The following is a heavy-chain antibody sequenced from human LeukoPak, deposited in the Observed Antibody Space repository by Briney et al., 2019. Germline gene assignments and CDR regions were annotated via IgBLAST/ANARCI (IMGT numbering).Heavy chain of an antibody. CDR2: ISGSGGST. V-gene: IGHV3-23*01. CDR3: ANVYDSSGYYWGDY. J-gene: IGHJ4*02. Sequence: GGSLRLSCAASGFTFSSYAMSWVRQAPGKGLEWVSAISGSGGSTYYADSVKGRFTTSRDNSKNTLYLQMNSLRAEDTAVYYCANVYDSSGYYWGDYWGQGTLVTVSS. D-gene: IGHD3-22*01. CDR1: GFTFSSYA.